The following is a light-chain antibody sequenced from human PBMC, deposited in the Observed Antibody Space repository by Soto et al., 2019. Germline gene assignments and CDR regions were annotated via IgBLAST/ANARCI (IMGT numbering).Light chain of an antibody. J-gene: IGKJ5*01. CDR2: LGS. Sequence: DIVMTQSPLSLPVTPGEPASISCRSSQSLLHLNGNNYLDWYLQKPGQSPQLLIYLGSNRASGVPDRFSGSGSGIDFTLKISRVEAEDVGIYYCMQALQNPVTFGQGTRLEIK. CDR1: QSLLHLNGNNY. V-gene: IGKV2-28*01. CDR3: MQALQNPVT.